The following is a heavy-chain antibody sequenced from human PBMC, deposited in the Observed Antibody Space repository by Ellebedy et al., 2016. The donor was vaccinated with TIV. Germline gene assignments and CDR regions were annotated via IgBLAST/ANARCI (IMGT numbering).Heavy chain of an antibody. CDR2: ISWNSGSI. V-gene: IGHV3-9*01. CDR3: AKALGTAIDY. Sequence: GGSLRLXXAASGFTFDDYAMHWVRQAPGKGLEWVSGISWNSGSIGYADSVKGRFTISRDNAKNSLYLQMNSLRAEDTALYYCAKALGTAIDYWGQGTLVTVSS. CDR1: GFTFDDYA. J-gene: IGHJ4*02. D-gene: IGHD3-16*01.